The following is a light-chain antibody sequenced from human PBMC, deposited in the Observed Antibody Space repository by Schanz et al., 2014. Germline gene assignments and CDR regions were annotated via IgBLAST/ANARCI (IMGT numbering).Light chain of an antibody. CDR2: DDS. CDR1: NIGSKS. Sequence: SSELTQPPSVSAAPGQTATITCGGTNIGSKSVHWYQQQPGQAPVLVVYDDSDRPSGIPERFSGSNSGNTATLTISRVEAGDEADYYCQVWDSSSDHVVFGGGTKLTVL. CDR3: QVWDSSSDHVV. V-gene: IGLV3-21*02. J-gene: IGLJ2*01.